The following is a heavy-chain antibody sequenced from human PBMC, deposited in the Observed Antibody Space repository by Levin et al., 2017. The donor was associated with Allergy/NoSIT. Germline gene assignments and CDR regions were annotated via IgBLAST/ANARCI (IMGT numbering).Heavy chain of an antibody. CDR2: ISAYNGNT. V-gene: IGHV1-18*01. D-gene: IGHD2-15*01. J-gene: IGHJ4*02. CDR1: GYTFTSYG. Sequence: GESLKISCKASGYTFTSYGISWVRQAPGQGLEWMGWISAYNGNTNYAQKLQGRVTMTTDTSTSTAYMELRSLRSDDTAVYYCARAEYCSGGSCYGVPFDYWGQGTLVTVSS. CDR3: ARAEYCSGGSCYGVPFDY.